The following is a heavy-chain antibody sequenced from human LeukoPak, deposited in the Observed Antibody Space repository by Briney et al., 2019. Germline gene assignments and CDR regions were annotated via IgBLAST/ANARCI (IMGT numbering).Heavy chain of an antibody. CDR3: AKTASSSWGYFDY. CDR2: IRYDGGNK. Sequence: PGRSLRLSCAASGFTFSSYGMHWVRQAPGKGLEWVAFIRYDGGNKYYADSVKGRFTISRDNSKNTMYLQMNSLRPEDTAVYYCAKTASSSWGYFDYWGQGTLVTVSS. D-gene: IGHD2-2*01. V-gene: IGHV3-30*02. CDR1: GFTFSSYG. J-gene: IGHJ4*02.